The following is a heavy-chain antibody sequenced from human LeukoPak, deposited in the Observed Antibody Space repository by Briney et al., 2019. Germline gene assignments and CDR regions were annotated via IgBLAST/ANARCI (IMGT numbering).Heavy chain of an antibody. Sequence: NPSETLSLTCAVYGGSFSGYYWSRIRQPPGKGLEWIGEINHSGSTNYNPSLKSRVTISVDTSKNQFSLKLSSVTAADTAVYYCARAGIAAAGTIRGVKYFQHWGQGTLVTVSS. V-gene: IGHV4-34*01. CDR1: GGSFSGYY. J-gene: IGHJ1*01. D-gene: IGHD6-13*01. CDR2: INHSGST. CDR3: ARAGIAAAGTIRGVKYFQH.